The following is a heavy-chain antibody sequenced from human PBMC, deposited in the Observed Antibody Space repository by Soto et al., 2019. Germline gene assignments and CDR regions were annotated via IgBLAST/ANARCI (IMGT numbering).Heavy chain of an antibody. CDR1: GFTFGTYN. V-gene: IGHV3-48*02. CDR3: ARDGNRGFDMDV. J-gene: IGHJ6*02. Sequence: TGGSLRLSCEGSGFTFGTYNMDWVRQAPGKGLEWVSYITNTGGTIYYADSVRGRFTISRDNAKNTLFLQMNSLRDDDTAVYYCARDGNRGFDMDVWGQGTTVTVSS. CDR2: ITNTGGTI.